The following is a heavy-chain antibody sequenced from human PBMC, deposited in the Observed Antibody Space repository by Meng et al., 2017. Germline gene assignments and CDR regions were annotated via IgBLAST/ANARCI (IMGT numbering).Heavy chain of an antibody. Sequence: KVSCKGSGYSFTSYWIGWVRQVPGQGLEWMGSIYPGNCDTRYAQTFQGKVTMSADKSISTAYLQWSSLRAADTAMYYCARPHYGSGSYQYHHWGQGTLVTVSS. D-gene: IGHD3-10*01. CDR2: IYPGNCDT. V-gene: IGHV5-51*01. CDR1: GYSFTSYW. J-gene: IGHJ4*02. CDR3: ARPHYGSGSYQYHH.